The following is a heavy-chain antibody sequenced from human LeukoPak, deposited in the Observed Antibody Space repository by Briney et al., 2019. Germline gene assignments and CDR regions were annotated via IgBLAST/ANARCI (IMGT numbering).Heavy chain of an antibody. J-gene: IGHJ5*02. Sequence: SETLSLTCTVSGRSISSSSYYWGWIRQPPGKGLEWIGSIYYSGSTNYNPSLKSRVTISVDTSKNQFSLKLSSVTAADTAVYYCARGSHSSSWYGGNWFDPWGQGTLVTVSS. CDR1: GRSISSSSYY. CDR2: IYYSGST. D-gene: IGHD6-13*01. V-gene: IGHV4-39*07. CDR3: ARGSHSSSWYGGNWFDP.